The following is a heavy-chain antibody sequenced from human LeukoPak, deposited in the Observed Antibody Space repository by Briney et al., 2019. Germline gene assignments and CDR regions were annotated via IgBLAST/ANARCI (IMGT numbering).Heavy chain of an antibody. CDR3: ARENSGSYREFDY. CDR1: GGSISSYY. Sequence: PSETLSLTYTVSGGSISSYYWSWIRQPAGKGLEWIGRIYPSGSTNYNASLKSRVSMSVDTSKNQFSLKLSSVTAADTAVFYCARENSGSYREFDYWGQGTLVTVSS. V-gene: IGHV4-4*07. CDR2: IYPSGST. J-gene: IGHJ4*02. D-gene: IGHD1-26*01.